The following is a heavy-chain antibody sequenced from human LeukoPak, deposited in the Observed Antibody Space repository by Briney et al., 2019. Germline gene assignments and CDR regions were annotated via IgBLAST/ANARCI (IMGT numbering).Heavy chain of an antibody. CDR3: ARGPRTASYYFDY. CDR1: DGSISSGGYY. V-gene: IGHV4-31*03. CDR2: IYYSGST. J-gene: IGHJ4*02. Sequence: SETLSLTCTVSDGSISSGGYYWSWIRQHPGKGLEWIGYIYYSGSTYYNPSLESRVTISVDTSKNQFSLKLSSETASDTAVYYCARGPRTASYYFDYWGQGTLVTVSS.